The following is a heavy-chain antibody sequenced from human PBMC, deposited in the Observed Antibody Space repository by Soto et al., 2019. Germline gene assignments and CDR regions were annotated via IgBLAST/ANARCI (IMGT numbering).Heavy chain of an antibody. CDR3: AKETVVYTIFGVVMKYYGMDV. CDR1: GFTFDDYA. V-gene: IGHV3-9*01. J-gene: IGHJ6*01. D-gene: IGHD3-3*01. CDR2: ISWNSGSI. Sequence: EVQLVESGGGLVQPGRSLRLSCAASGFTFDDYAMHWVRQAPGKGLEWVSGISWNSGSIGYADSVKGRFTISRDNAKNSLYLQMNSLRAEDTALYYCAKETVVYTIFGVVMKYYGMDVW.